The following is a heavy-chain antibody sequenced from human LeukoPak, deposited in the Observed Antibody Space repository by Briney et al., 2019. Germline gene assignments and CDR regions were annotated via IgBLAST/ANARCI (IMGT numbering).Heavy chain of an antibody. CDR3: ARLGSYSDH. Sequence: PSETLSLTCSVSDGSLSSYYWSWLRQPPGKGLEWIGYIHSSGSTHYNPSLKSRVTTSLVTSKNQFSLKLSSVTAANTAVYYCARLGSYSDHWGQGTLVTVSS. J-gene: IGHJ4*02. CDR2: IHSSGST. V-gene: IGHV4-4*09. CDR1: DGSLSSYY. D-gene: IGHD1-26*01.